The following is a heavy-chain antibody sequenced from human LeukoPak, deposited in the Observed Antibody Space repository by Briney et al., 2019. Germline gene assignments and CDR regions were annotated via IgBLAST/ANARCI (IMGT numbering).Heavy chain of an antibody. CDR3: ARSDIVVVFI. D-gene: IGHD2-2*01. V-gene: IGHV4-61*02. J-gene: IGHJ4*02. Sequence: PSQTLSPTCTVSGGSISSGSYYWSWIRQPAGKGLEWIGRIYTSGSTNYNPSLKSRVTISVDTSKNQFSLKLSSVTAADTAVYYCARSDIVVVFIWGQGTLVTVSS. CDR1: GGSISSGSYY. CDR2: IYTSGST.